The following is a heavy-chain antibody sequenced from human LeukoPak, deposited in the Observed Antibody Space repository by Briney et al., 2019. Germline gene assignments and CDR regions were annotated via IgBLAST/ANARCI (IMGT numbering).Heavy chain of an antibody. CDR2: MSYDGGEK. CDR3: ACSGSSPRNYFYGMDV. V-gene: IGHV3-30*03. J-gene: IGHJ6*02. CDR1: GFIVSNFG. Sequence: GGSLRLSCAASGFIVSNFGMHWVRRAPGKGMEWVALMSYDGGEKYYVDSVKGRFTISRDNSKDTLYLQMNSLRAEDTAVYYCACSGSSPRNYFYGMDVWGQGTTVTVSS. D-gene: IGHD6-13*01.